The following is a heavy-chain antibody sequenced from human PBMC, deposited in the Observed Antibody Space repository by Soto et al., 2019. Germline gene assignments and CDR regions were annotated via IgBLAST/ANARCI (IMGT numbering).Heavy chain of an antibody. D-gene: IGHD1-7*01. CDR1: GYTFTGYY. V-gene: IGHV1-2*04. Sequence: ASVKVSCKASGYTFTGYYMHWVRQAPGQGLEWMGWINPNSGGTNYAQKFQGWVTMTRDTSISTAYMELSRLRSDDTAVYYCAREAFWNYANPYYYCMLVLGQATTVTVPS. CDR2: INPNSGGT. J-gene: IGHJ6*02. CDR3: AREAFWNYANPYYYCMLV.